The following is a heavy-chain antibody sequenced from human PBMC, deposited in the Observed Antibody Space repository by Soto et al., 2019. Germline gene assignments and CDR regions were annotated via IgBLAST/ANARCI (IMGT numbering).Heavy chain of an antibody. V-gene: IGHV3-7*01. Sequence: EVQLVESGGGLVQPGGSLRLSWAASGFTFSSYWMSWVRQAPGKGLEWVANIKQDGSEKYYVDSVKGRFTISRDNAKNSLYLQMNSLRAEDTAVYYCARSSSWHYYYYGMDVWGQGTTVTVSS. CDR1: GFTFSSYW. J-gene: IGHJ6*02. CDR3: ARSSSWHYYYYGMDV. CDR2: IKQDGSEK. D-gene: IGHD6-13*01.